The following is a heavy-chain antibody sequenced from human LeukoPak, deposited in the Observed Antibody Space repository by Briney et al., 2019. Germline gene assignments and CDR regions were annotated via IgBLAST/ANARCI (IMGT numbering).Heavy chain of an antibody. CDR2: VYTSGST. CDR3: ARGIVLMVYAEYYFDY. V-gene: IGHV4-61*02. Sequence: SQTLSLTCTVSGASISSGSYYSSWIRQPAGKGLEWFGRVYTSGSTNYNPSLKSRVTISVDTSKNQFSLKLSSVTAADTAVYYCARGIVLMVYAEYYFDYWGQGTLVTVSS. CDR1: GASISSGSYY. D-gene: IGHD2-8*01. J-gene: IGHJ4*02.